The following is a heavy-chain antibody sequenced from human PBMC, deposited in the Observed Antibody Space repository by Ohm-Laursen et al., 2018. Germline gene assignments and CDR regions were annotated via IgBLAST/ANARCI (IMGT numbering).Heavy chain of an antibody. CDR1: GFTFSSYG. J-gene: IGHJ2*01. D-gene: IGHD3-16*01. V-gene: IGHV3-30*18. CDR2: ISYDGSNE. CDR3: AKDPRKFGVRRTSDWHFDL. Sequence: SLRLSCSAFGFTFSSYGMHWVRQAPGKGLDWVAVISYDGSNEYYADSVKGRFTISRDNSKNTLYLQMNSLRAEDTAVYYCAKDPRKFGVRRTSDWHFDLWGRGTLVTVSS.